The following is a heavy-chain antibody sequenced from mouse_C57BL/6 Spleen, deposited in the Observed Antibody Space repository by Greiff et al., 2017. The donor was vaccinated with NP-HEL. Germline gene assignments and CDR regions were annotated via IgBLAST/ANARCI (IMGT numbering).Heavy chain of an antibody. CDR2: IYPRSGNT. J-gene: IGHJ2*01. V-gene: IGHV1-81*01. D-gene: IGHD2-4*01. CDR3: ARALRLDYYLDY. Sequence: QVQLKESGAELARPGASVKLSCKASGYTFTSYGISWVKQRTGQGLEWIGEIYPRSGNTYYNEKFKGKATLTADKSSSTAYMELRSLTSEDSAVYFCARALRLDYYLDYWGQGTTLTVSS. CDR1: GYTFTSYG.